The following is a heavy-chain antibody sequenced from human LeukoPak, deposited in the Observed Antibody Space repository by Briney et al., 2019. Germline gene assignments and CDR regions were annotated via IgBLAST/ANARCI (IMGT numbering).Heavy chain of an antibody. CDR3: AKDSGSYSYYYYGMDV. V-gene: IGHV3-48*01. J-gene: IGHJ6*02. CDR1: GFTFSIYT. Sequence: GGSLRLSCSASGFTFSIYTMYWVRQAPGKGLEWVSYISSSSSTIYYADSVKGRFTISRDNSKNTLYLQMNSLRAEDTAVYYCAKDSGSYSYYYYGMDVWGQGTTVTVSS. D-gene: IGHD1-26*01. CDR2: ISSSSSTI.